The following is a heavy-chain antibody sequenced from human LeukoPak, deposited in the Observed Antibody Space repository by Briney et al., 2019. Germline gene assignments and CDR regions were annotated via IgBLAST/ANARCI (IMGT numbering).Heavy chain of an antibody. D-gene: IGHD3-22*01. CDR1: GFTFRDYS. V-gene: IGHV3-21*03. CDR3: ARDIYDDSGYFRRGLDY. Sequence: GGSLRLSCAASGFTFRDYSMNWVRPAPGKGLEWVSSISTTGSYIYSAESVKVRFTISRDNGENSLYLQMNSLRADDTAVYFCARDIYDDSGYFRRGLDYWGQGILVTVSS. CDR2: ISTTGSYI. J-gene: IGHJ4*02.